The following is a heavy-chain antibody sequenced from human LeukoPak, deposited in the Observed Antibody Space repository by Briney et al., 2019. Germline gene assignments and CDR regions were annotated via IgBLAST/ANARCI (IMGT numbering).Heavy chain of an antibody. CDR1: GYTFTSYG. V-gene: IGHV1-18*01. D-gene: IGHD6-13*01. CDR2: ISAYNGNT. Sequence: AASVKVSCKASGYTFTSYGISWVRQAPGQGLEWMGWISAYNGNTNYAQKLQGRVTMTTDTSTSTAYMELRSLRSDDTAVYYCARDGAAASMLGGNMDVWGKGTTVTISS. CDR3: ARDGAAASMLGGNMDV. J-gene: IGHJ6*03.